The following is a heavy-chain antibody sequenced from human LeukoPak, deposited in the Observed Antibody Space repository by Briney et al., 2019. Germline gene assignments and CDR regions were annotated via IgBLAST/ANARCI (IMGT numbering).Heavy chain of an antibody. V-gene: IGHV1-2*04. CDR2: INPNSGGT. CDR3: ARGGYYYGSGSFDWFDP. J-gene: IGHJ5*02. CDR1: GYTFTGYY. D-gene: IGHD3-10*01. Sequence: ASVTVSCKASGYTFTGYYMHWVRQAPGQGLEWMGWINPNSGGTNYAQKFQGWVTMTRDTSISTAYMELSRLRSDDTAVYYCARGGYYYGSGSFDWFDPWGQGTLVTVSS.